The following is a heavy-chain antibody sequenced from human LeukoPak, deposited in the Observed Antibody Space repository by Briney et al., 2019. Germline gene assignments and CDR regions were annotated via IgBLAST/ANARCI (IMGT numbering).Heavy chain of an antibody. J-gene: IGHJ6*03. V-gene: IGHV4-4*07. CDR1: GYSISSGYY. Sequence: SETLSLTCAVSGYSISSGYYWSWIRQPAGKGLEWIGRVYTSGITNYNPSLKSRITMSVDTSKNQFSLKLTSVTAADTAVYYCARHNGFDRGYYYYMDVWGKGTTVTVSS. D-gene: IGHD3-9*01. CDR3: ARHNGFDRGYYYYMDV. CDR2: VYTSGIT.